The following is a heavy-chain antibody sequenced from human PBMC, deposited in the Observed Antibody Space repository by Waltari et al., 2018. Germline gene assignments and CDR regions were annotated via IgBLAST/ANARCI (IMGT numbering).Heavy chain of an antibody. CDR3: ARGTPGDAFDI. J-gene: IGHJ3*02. CDR1: GFTFSSYS. Sequence: EVQLVESGGGLVKPGGSLRLSCAASGFTFSSYSMTWVRQAPGKGLEWVSSISSSSSYIYYADSVKGRFTISRDNAKNSLYLQMNSLRAEDTAVYYCARGTPGDAFDIWGQGTMVTVSS. V-gene: IGHV3-21*01. CDR2: ISSSSSYI.